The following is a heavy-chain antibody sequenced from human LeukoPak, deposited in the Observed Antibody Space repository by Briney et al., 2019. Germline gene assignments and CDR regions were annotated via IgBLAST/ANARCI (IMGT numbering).Heavy chain of an antibody. CDR1: GCSVSSSSYY. Sequence: SETLSLTCTVSGCSVSSSSYYWGWIRQSPGKGLEWIGSMHYSGSTSYNPSLKSRVTISVDTSKKQFSLQLSSVTAADTAVFYCARQIRYCSNGVCYKYFHHWGQGTLVTVSS. CDR3: ARQIRYCSNGVCYKYFHH. V-gene: IGHV4-39*01. CDR2: MHYSGST. D-gene: IGHD2-8*01. J-gene: IGHJ1*01.